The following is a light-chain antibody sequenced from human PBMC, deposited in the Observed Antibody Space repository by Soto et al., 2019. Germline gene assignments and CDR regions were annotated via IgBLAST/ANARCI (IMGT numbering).Light chain of an antibody. CDR3: SSCTSSNTHVV. CDR2: DVT. CDR1: SSDIGGCNY. Sequence: QSVLTQPASVSGSPGQSITISCTGTSSDIGGCNYVSWYQQHPGKAPKLMIYDVTNRPSGVSNRFSGSKSGNTASLTISGLQTEDQADYYCSSCTSSNTHVVFVGGTKLTVL. J-gene: IGLJ2*01. V-gene: IGLV2-14*01.